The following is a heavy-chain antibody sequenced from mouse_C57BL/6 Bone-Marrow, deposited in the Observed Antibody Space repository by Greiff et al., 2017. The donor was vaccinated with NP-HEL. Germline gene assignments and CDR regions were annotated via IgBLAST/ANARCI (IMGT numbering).Heavy chain of an antibody. Sequence: QVQLQQPGAELVRPGTSVKLSCKASGYTFTSYWMHWVKQRPGQGLEWIGVIDPSDSYTNYNQKFKGKATLTVDTSSSTAYMQLSSLTSEDSAVYYCAIGSSWYFDVWGTGTTVTVSS. J-gene: IGHJ1*03. CDR2: IDPSDSYT. D-gene: IGHD1-1*01. CDR1: GYTFTSYW. V-gene: IGHV1-59*01. CDR3: AIGSSWYFDV.